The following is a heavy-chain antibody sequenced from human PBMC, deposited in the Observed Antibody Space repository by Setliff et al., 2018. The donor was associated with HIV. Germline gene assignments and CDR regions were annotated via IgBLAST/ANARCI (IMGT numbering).Heavy chain of an antibody. D-gene: IGHD3-22*01. V-gene: IGHV4-61*02. J-gene: IGHJ4*02. CDR3: ARQKETYYYDSSGYPAYFDY. Sequence: SETLSLTCTVSGGSISSGSYYWSWIRQPAGKGLEWIGRIYTSGSTNYNPSLKSRVTISVDTSKNQFSLKLSSVTAADTAVYYCARQKETYYYDSSGYPAYFDYWGQGTLVTVSS. CDR1: GGSISSGSYY. CDR2: IYTSGST.